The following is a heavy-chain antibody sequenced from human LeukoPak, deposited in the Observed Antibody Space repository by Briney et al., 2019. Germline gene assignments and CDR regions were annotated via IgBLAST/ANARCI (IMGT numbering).Heavy chain of an antibody. Sequence: GGSLRLSCAASGFTFSSYSMNWVRQAPGKGLEWVSYISSSSSTIYYADSVKGRFTISRDNSKNTLYLQMNSLRAEDTAVYYCARVDSSGWDYFDYWGQGTLVTVSS. CDR3: ARVDSSGWDYFDY. J-gene: IGHJ4*02. D-gene: IGHD6-19*01. V-gene: IGHV3-48*01. CDR1: GFTFSSYS. CDR2: ISSSSSTI.